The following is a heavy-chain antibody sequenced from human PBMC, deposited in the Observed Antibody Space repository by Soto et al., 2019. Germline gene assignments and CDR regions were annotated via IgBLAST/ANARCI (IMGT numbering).Heavy chain of an antibody. D-gene: IGHD5-12*01. CDR2: IIPIFGTA. J-gene: IGHJ3*02. Sequence: SVKVSCKASGGTFSSYAISWVRQAPGQGLEWMGGIIPIFGTANYAQKFQGRVTITADESTSTAYMELSSLRSEDTAVYYCARCGYEIPALERPTDAFDIWGQGTMVTVSS. V-gene: IGHV1-69*13. CDR3: ARCGYEIPALERPTDAFDI. CDR1: GGTFSSYA.